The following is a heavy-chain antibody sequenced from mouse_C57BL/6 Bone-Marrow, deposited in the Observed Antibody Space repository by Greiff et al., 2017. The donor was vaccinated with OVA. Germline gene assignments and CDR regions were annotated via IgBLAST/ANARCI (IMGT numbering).Heavy chain of an antibody. D-gene: IGHD1-1*01. Sequence: EVQLVESGPELVKPGASVKISCKASGYSFTDYSMNWVKQSNGKSLEWIGVINPNYGTTSYNQKFKGKATLTVDQSSSTAYMQLNSLTSEDSAVYYCARGYYGSSYVWPFAYWGQGTLVTVSA. CDR1: GYSFTDYS. CDR2: INPNYGTT. J-gene: IGHJ3*01. CDR3: ARGYYGSSYVWPFAY. V-gene: IGHV1-39*01.